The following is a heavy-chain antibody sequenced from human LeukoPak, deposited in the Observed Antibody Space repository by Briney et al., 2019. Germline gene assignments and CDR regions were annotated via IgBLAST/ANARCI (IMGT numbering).Heavy chain of an antibody. V-gene: IGHV3-30*01. CDR2: ISYDGSNK. CDR3: ARWSVSIAAAGLDY. Sequence: PGRSLRLSCAASGFTFSSYAMHWVRQAPGKGLEWVAVISYDGSNKYYADSVKGRFTISRDNSKNTLYLQMNSLRAEDTAVYYCARWSVSIAAAGLDYWGQGTLVTVSS. CDR1: GFTFSSYA. D-gene: IGHD6-13*01. J-gene: IGHJ4*02.